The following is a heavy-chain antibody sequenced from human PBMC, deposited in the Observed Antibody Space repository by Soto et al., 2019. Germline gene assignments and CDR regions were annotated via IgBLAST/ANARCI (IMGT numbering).Heavy chain of an antibody. CDR3: ARVATDANLYYYGMDV. CDR2: IYYSGST. J-gene: IGHJ6*02. V-gene: IGHV4-31*03. D-gene: IGHD5-12*01. Sequence: QVQLQESGPGLVKPSQTLSLTCTVSGGSISSGGYYWSWIRQHPGKGLEWIGYIYYSGSTYYNPSLKSRVTISVDTSKNQFSLKLSSVTAADTAVYYCARVATDANLYYYGMDVWGQGTTVTVSS. CDR1: GGSISSGGYY.